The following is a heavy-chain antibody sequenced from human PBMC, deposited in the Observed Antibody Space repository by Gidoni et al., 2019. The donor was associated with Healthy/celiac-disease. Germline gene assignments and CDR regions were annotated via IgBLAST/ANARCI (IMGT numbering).Heavy chain of an antibody. CDR3: ARHYGDYDYYGMDF. D-gene: IGHD4-17*01. J-gene: IGHJ6*02. CDR2: IKQDGSEK. V-gene: IGHV3-7*01. CDR1: GFTFSSDW. Sequence: EVQLVESGGGLVQTGGALRLACAASGFTFSSDWMSWVRQAPGKGREWVVNIKQDGSEKYYVDSVKGLSTIPRDNAKNSLYLQMNSLSAEDTALYYCARHYGDYDYYGMDFWGQGPTVTVSS.